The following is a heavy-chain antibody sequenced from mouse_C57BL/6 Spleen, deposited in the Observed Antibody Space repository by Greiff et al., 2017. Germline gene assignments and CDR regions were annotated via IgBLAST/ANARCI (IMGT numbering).Heavy chain of an antibody. CDR2: FYPGSGSI. CDR1: GYTFTEYT. V-gene: IGHV1-62-2*01. CDR3: ARHEDPDYYGSSYYWYFDV. Sequence: VQLQQSGAELVKPGASVKLSCKASGYTFTEYTIHWVKQRSGQGLEWIGWFYPGSGSIKYNEKFKDKATLTACKSSSTVYMELSRLTSEDSAVYFCARHEDPDYYGSSYYWYFDVWGTGTTVTVSS. J-gene: IGHJ1*03. D-gene: IGHD1-1*01.